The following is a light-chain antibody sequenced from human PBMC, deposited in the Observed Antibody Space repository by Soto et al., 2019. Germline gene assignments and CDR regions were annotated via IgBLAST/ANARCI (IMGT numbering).Light chain of an antibody. V-gene: IGKV3D-15*01. CDR2: GAS. CDR1: QSVGSK. J-gene: IGKJ1*01. Sequence: EVMMTQSPATLSVSPGERATLSCRASQSVGSKVAWYQQKPGQAPRLLIYGASTMVTGIAARFSASGSGTEFSLTISSLQSEDFAIYYCQQYEYWPTFGQGTKVEIK. CDR3: QQYEYWPT.